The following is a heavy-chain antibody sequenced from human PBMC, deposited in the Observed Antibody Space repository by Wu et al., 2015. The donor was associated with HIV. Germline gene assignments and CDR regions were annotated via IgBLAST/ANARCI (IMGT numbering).Heavy chain of an antibody. CDR1: GHTFIGYY. CDR3: ARELLWGEDF. D-gene: IGHD2-21*01. J-gene: IGHJ4*02. CDR2: IIPLLNTT. Sequence: QVQLVQSGAEVKKPGASVKVSCKASGHTFIGYYIHWVRQAPGQGLEWMGGIIPLLNTTIYAQKFQGRITITADESTRTTYMELSSLRYEDTAVYFCARELLWGEDFWGQGTRVTVSS. V-gene: IGHV1-69*01.